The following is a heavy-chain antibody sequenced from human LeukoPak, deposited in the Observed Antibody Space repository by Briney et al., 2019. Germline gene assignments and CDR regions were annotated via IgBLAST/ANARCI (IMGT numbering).Heavy chain of an antibody. CDR2: IYYSGTT. CDR1: GDSINSGRNY. Sequence: SETLSLTCTVSGDSINSGRNYWAWIRQPPGKGPEWLASIYYSGTTSYNPSLKSRVSISVDTSKNQVSLKLYSVTATDTAVYYCARHLSGTTVAHYFDFWGQGTLVPVSS. V-gene: IGHV4-39*01. D-gene: IGHD1-1*01. J-gene: IGHJ4*02. CDR3: ARHLSGTTVAHYFDF.